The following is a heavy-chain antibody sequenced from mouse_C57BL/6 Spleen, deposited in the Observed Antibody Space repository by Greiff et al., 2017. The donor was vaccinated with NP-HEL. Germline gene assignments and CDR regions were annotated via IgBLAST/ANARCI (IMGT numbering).Heavy chain of an antibody. CDR2: IDPETGGT. Sequence: VHLVESGAELVRPGASVTLSCKASGYTFTDYEMHWVKQTPVHGLEWIGAIDPETGGTAYNQKFKGKAILTADKSSSTAYMELRSLTSEDSAVYYCTGSYYWGQGTTLTVSS. CDR3: TGSYY. CDR1: GYTFTDYE. J-gene: IGHJ2*01. V-gene: IGHV1-15*01.